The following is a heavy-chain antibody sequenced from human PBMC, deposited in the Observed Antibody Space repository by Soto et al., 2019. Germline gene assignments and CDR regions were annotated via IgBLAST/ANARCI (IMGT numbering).Heavy chain of an antibody. J-gene: IGHJ4*02. CDR1: GFTFSSYG. D-gene: IGHD2-15*01. CDR2: IWYDGSNK. V-gene: IGHV3-33*01. Sequence: GGSLRLSCAASGFTFSSYGMHWVCLAPGTGLERVAVIWYDGSNKYYADSVKGRFTISRDNSKNTLYLQMNSLRAEDTSVYYCAREKNYCSGGSRDYYFDYWGQGTLVTVAS. CDR3: AREKNYCSGGSRDYYFDY.